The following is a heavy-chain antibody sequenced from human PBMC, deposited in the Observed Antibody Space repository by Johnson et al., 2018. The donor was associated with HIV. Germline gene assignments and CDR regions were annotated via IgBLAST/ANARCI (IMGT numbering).Heavy chain of an antibody. CDR2: INSDGSST. Sequence: EVQLVESGGGLVQPGGSLRLSCAASGFTFSSYWMHWVRQAPGKGLVWVSRINSDGSSTRYTDSVKGRFTISRDNAKNTLYLQMNSLRAEDTALYYCAGYSSSWYDAFDIWGQGTMVTVSS. CDR1: GFTFSSYW. CDR3: AGYSSSWYDAFDI. D-gene: IGHD6-13*01. J-gene: IGHJ3*02. V-gene: IGHV3-74*01.